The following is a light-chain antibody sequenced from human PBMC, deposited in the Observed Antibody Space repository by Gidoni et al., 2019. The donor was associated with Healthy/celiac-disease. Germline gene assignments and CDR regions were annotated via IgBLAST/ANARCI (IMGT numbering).Light chain of an antibody. V-gene: IGKV3-11*01. CDR1: QSVSSY. Sequence: DTVLTQSPATLSLSPGESATLSCRASQSVSSYLAWYQQKPGQAPRLLIYDASNRATGIPARFSGSGSGTDFTLTISSLEPEDFAVYYCQQRSNSWTFGQGTKVEIK. CDR2: DAS. CDR3: QQRSNSWT. J-gene: IGKJ1*01.